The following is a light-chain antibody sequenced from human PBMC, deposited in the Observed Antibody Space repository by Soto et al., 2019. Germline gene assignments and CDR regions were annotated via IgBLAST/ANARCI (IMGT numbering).Light chain of an antibody. V-gene: IGLV2-14*01. CDR3: SSYTGSSTAWL. J-gene: IGLJ3*02. Sequence: QSALTQPASVSGSPGQSITISCTGTSSDVGGYNYVSWYQHYPGEAPRVMIYEVSSRPSGVSTRFSGSKSGNTASLTISGLQAEDEADYSCSSYTGSSTAWLFGGGTKLTVL. CDR1: SSDVGGYNY. CDR2: EVS.